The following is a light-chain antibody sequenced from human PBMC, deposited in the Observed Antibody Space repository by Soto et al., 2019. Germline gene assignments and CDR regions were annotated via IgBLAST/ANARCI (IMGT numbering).Light chain of an antibody. V-gene: IGLV2-14*03. J-gene: IGLJ1*01. CDR1: SSDVGGYNY. CDR3: SSYTTSNTRQIV. Sequence: ALTQPASVSGSPGQSITISCTGTSSDVGGYNYVSWYQHHPGKAPKLIIYDVSNRPSGVSNPFSGSKSGNTASLTISGLQPEDEADYYCSSYTTSNTRQIVFGTGTKVTVL. CDR2: DVS.